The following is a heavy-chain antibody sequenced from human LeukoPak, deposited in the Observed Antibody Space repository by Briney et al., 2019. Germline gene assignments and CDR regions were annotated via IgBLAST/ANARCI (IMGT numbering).Heavy chain of an antibody. J-gene: IGHJ3*02. V-gene: IGHV1-2*02. CDR1: GYTFTGYF. D-gene: IGHD6-13*01. CDR3: ATAVIVAVFGDAFDI. Sequence: ASVKVSCKASGYTFTGYFTHWVRQAPGQGLEWMGWINPNSGGTNYAQKFQGRVTMTRDTSISTAYMELRRLRYDDTAVYYCATAVIVAVFGDAFDIWGQGTLVTVSS. CDR2: INPNSGGT.